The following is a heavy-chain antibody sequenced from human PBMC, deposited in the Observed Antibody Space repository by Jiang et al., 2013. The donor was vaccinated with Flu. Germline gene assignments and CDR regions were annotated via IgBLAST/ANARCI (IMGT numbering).Heavy chain of an antibody. CDR2: IFYSGTT. D-gene: IGHD1-1*01. CDR3: ATTVGGFEAFAT. CDR1: GGSISSSTYY. Sequence: LLKPSETLSLTCSVSGGSISSSTYYWGWIRQPPGKGLEWIGNIFYSGTTYYNPSLKSRVSISVDTSRTRFFLRLTSVTAADTAMYYCATTVGGFEAFATWGQGTMVTVSS. V-gene: IGHV4-39*01. J-gene: IGHJ3*02.